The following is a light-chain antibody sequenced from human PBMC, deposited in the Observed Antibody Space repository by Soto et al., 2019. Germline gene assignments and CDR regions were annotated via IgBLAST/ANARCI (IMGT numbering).Light chain of an antibody. Sequence: EMVMTQSPGTLSVSPGDRATLSCRASQSVSTNLAWYQQKPGQAPRLLIYDASTRATGIPARFSGSGSGTEFTLTISSLQSEDFAVYYCQQYNNWPPYTFGQGTKLEIK. J-gene: IGKJ2*01. CDR2: DAS. CDR1: QSVSTN. CDR3: QQYNNWPPYT. V-gene: IGKV3-15*01.